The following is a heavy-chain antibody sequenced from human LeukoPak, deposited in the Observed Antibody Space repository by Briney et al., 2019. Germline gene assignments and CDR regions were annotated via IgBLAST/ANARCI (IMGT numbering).Heavy chain of an antibody. CDR3: ARDGGTIFGVVIPYLYYFDY. J-gene: IGHJ4*02. V-gene: IGHV3-30-3*01. D-gene: IGHD3-3*01. Sequence: PGGSLRLSCAASGFTFSSYAMPRVRQAPGKGLEWVAVISYDGSNKYYADSVKGRFTISRDNSKNTLYLQMNSLRAEDAAVYYCARDGGTIFGVVIPYLYYFDYWGQGTLVTVSS. CDR2: ISYDGSNK. CDR1: GFTFSSYA.